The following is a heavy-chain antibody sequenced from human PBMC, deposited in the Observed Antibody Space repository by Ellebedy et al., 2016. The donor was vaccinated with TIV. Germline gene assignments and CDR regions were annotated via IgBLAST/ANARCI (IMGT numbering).Heavy chain of an antibody. CDR2: ISSSGSTI. CDR3: ARELRPSMPFVPSMGS. J-gene: IGHJ5*02. D-gene: IGHD2/OR15-2a*01. CDR1: GFFFSDYY. Sequence: GGSLRLSXATSGFFFSDYYMYWIRQAPGKGLEWISYISSSGSTIYDADSVKGRFTISRDNAKNSLYLQMDSLRAEDTAVYYCARELRPSMPFVPSMGSWGQGTLVTVSS. V-gene: IGHV3-11*01.